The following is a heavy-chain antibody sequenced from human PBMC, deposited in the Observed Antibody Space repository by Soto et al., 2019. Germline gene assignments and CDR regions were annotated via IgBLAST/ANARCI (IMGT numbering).Heavy chain of an antibody. Sequence: QAQLVQSGSEVKRPGASVKVSCRCSDNTFTYYGLNWVRQAPGQGLEWLGWISGYNANTTDAQKFQDRVTMTADTSTRTVYLEVRSLTSDDSGIYFCAATGGHYFGVDVWGQWTTVTVSS. CDR2: ISGYNANT. CDR3: AATGGHYFGVDV. V-gene: IGHV1-18*01. J-gene: IGHJ6*02. D-gene: IGHD2-8*02. CDR1: DNTFTYYG.